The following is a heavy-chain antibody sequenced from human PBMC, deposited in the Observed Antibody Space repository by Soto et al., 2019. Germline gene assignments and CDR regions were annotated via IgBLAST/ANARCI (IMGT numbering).Heavy chain of an antibody. CDR1: GFTFSNYA. V-gene: IGHV3-23*01. J-gene: IGHJ4*02. CDR3: AKADFVWSSEQPYYFDY. CDR2: ISGSGGRS. Sequence: EVQLLDSGGGLVQPGGSLRLSCAASGFTFSNYAMTWVRQGPGKGLEWVSGISGSGGRSYYADSVKGRFTISRDNSKSTLYLQMNSLRVEDTAVYYCAKADFVWSSEQPYYFDYWGQGTLVTVSS. D-gene: IGHD3-16*01.